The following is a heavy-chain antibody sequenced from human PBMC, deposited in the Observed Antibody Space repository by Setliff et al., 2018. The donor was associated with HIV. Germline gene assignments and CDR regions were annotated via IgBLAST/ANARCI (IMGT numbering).Heavy chain of an antibody. CDR1: GFIFSDYE. V-gene: IGHV3-48*03. CDR3: ARLAPPDDYGDLGGVDY. Sequence: GSLRLSCAASGFIFSDYEMNWVRQAPGKGLEWVSYITGSDGAVFYADSVKGRFTVSRDNAENSLSLQMNSLRAEDTAVYYCARLAPPDDYGDLGGVDYWGQGTLVTVSS. CDR2: ITGSDGAV. D-gene: IGHD4-17*01. J-gene: IGHJ4*02.